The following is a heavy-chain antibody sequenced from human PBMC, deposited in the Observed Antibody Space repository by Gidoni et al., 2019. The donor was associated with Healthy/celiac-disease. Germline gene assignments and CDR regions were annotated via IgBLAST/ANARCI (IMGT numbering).Heavy chain of an antibody. V-gene: IGHV3-23*01. Sequence: EVQLLESGGGLVQPGGSLRLSCAASGFTFSSYAMSWVRQAPGKGLEWVAANSGRGGSTYYADSVDGRFPISNENSKNTLYLQMNRLGAEDTAVYYCAKAMWSYYGSGSYFHDWYFDLWGRGTLVTVSS. J-gene: IGHJ2*01. CDR3: AKAMWSYYGSGSYFHDWYFDL. D-gene: IGHD3-10*01. CDR1: GFTFSSYA. CDR2: NSGRGGST.